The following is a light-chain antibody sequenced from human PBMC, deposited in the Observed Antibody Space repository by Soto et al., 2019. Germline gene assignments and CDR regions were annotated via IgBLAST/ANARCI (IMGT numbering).Light chain of an antibody. J-gene: IGLJ1*01. CDR2: VNS. V-gene: IGLV1-40*01. Sequence: QTVVTQPPSVSGAPGQRVTISCTGSSSNIGAGYDVHWYQQLPGTAPKLLIYVNSNRPSGVPDRFSGSKSGTSASLAITGLQPEDEADYYCQSFDNSLSGPYVFGTGTKVTVL. CDR1: SSNIGAGYD. CDR3: QSFDNSLSGPYV.